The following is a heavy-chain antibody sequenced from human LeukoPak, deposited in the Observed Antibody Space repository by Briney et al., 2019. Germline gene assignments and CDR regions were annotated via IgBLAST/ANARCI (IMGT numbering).Heavy chain of an antibody. CDR1: GYTFTHHG. J-gene: IGHJ2*01. CDR2: ISAYNGDT. Sequence: GASVKVSCKASGYTFTHHGITWVRQAPGQGLEWMGWISAYNGDTIYAQNFQGRVTLTTDSSTSTAYMELRSLRSDDAAVYFCARDPSNTSGWFQYFDLRGRGTLVTVSS. D-gene: IGHD6-19*01. CDR3: ARDPSNTSGWFQYFDL. V-gene: IGHV1-18*01.